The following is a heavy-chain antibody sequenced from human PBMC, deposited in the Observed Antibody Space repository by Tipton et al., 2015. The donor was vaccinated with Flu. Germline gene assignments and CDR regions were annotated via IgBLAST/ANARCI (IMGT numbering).Heavy chain of an antibody. J-gene: IGHJ4*02. Sequence: QVQLVQSGAGVKNPGASVKVSCKASGYTFTTDDINWVRQAAGQGLEWMGWMDPNNGNIGYAQSFQGRVTFTRDTSKSTAYMELTGRKSCDSSVYYCGRGYKALSLWGQGTLVTVS. CDR1: GYTFTTDD. CDR2: MDPNNGNI. D-gene: IGHD5-24*01. V-gene: IGHV1-8*01. CDR3: GRGYKALSL.